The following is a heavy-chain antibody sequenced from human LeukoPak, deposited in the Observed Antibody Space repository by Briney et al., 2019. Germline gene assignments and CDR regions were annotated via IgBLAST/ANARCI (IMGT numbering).Heavy chain of an antibody. CDR2: ISSSSSTI. J-gene: IGHJ6*03. D-gene: IGHD2-21*02. V-gene: IGHV3-48*01. Sequence: GGSLRLSCAASGFTFSSYSMNWVRQAPGKGLEWVSYISSSSSTIYYADSVKGRFTISRDNAKNSLYLQMNSLRAEDTAVYYCARSGDWGSDYYYMDVWGKGTTVTVSS. CDR1: GFTFSSYS. CDR3: ARSGDWGSDYYYMDV.